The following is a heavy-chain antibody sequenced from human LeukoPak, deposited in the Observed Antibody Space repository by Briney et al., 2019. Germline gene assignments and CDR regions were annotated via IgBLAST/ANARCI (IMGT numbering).Heavy chain of an antibody. Sequence: GGSLRLSCAASGFTFSSYTMNWVRQAPGKGLEWVSSIISSGSYIYYADSMKGRFTISRDNSKNTLYLQMNSLRAEDTAVYYCAKATSSWYALDYWGQGTLVTVSS. CDR3: AKATSSWYALDY. D-gene: IGHD6-13*01. J-gene: IGHJ4*02. CDR2: IISSGSYI. V-gene: IGHV3-21*04. CDR1: GFTFSSYT.